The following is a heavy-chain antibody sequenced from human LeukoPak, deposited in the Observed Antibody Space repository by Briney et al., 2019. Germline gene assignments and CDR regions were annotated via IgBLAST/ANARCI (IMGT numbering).Heavy chain of an antibody. D-gene: IGHD3-9*01. CDR3: ASTSYYDILTGYSTRNWFDP. V-gene: IGHV4-34*01. CDR2: INHSGST. J-gene: IGHJ5*02. Sequence: SETLSLTCAVYGGSFSGYYWSWIRQPPGKGLEWIGEINHSGSTNYNPSLKSRVTISVDTSKNQLPLKLSSVTAADTAVYYCASTSYYDILTGYSTRNWFDPWGQGTLVTVSS. CDR1: GGSFSGYY.